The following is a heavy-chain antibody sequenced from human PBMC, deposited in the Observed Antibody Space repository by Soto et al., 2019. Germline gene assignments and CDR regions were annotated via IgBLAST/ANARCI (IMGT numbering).Heavy chain of an antibody. CDR1: GGSISSTDHY. CDR3: ARLVFHCLRGSCDDYSFYGLDV. CDR2: IYFAGST. V-gene: IGHV4-39*01. D-gene: IGHD2-15*01. Sequence: TLSLTCTVPGGSISSTDHYWGWVRQPPGKGLEWLGSIYFAGSTFHNPALKSRATISVDTCRNQFSLRLTTVTASDTAVYYCARLVFHCLRGSCDDYSFYGLDVWGQGTTVTVSS. J-gene: IGHJ6*02.